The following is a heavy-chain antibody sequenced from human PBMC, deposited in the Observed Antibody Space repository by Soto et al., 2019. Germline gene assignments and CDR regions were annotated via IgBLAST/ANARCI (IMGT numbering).Heavy chain of an antibody. J-gene: IGHJ4*02. CDR3: TRERGGNFYGGFDY. CDR2: INIEGSTT. D-gene: IGHD1-26*01. Sequence: EVQLVESGGGLVQPGGSLRLSCAASGFTFNNYWMHWVRQAPGKGLVWVSRINIEGSTTDYADSVRGRFAISRDNAKNTLYLQINSLRDEDTAVYYCTRERGGNFYGGFDYWGRGTLVTVS. V-gene: IGHV3-74*01. CDR1: GFTFNNYW.